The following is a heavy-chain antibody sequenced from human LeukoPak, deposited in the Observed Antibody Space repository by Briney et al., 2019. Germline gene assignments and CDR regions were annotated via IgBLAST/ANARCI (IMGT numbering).Heavy chain of an antibody. CDR2: IYYSGST. D-gene: IGHD3-22*01. J-gene: IGHJ5*02. CDR3: ARRIDVDSYDSSGPLNWFDP. Sequence: PSETLSLTCAVYGGSFSSSSYYWGWIRQPPGKGLEWIGSIYYSGSTYYNPSLKSRVTISVDTSKNQFSLKLSSVNAADTAVYYCARRIDVDSYDSSGPLNWFDPWGQGTLVTVSS. CDR1: GGSFSSSSYY. V-gene: IGHV4-39*07.